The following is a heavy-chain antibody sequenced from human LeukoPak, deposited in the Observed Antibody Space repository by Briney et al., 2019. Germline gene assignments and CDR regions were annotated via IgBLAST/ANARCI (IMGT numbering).Heavy chain of an antibody. V-gene: IGHV4-34*01. J-gene: IGHJ4*02. D-gene: IGHD5-12*01. CDR3: ARSREWLRFFDY. CDR1: GGSFSGYY. Sequence: SEALSLTCAVYGGSFSGYYWSWIRQPPGKGLEWIGEINHSGSTNYNPSLKSRVTISVDTSKNQFSLKLSSVTAADTAVYYCARSREWLRFFDYWGQGTLVTVSS. CDR2: INHSGST.